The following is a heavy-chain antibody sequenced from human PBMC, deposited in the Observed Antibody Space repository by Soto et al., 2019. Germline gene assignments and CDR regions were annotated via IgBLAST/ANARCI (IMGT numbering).Heavy chain of an antibody. CDR1: GGSFSGYY. J-gene: IGHJ4*02. D-gene: IGHD6-19*01. V-gene: IGHV4-34*01. Sequence: SETLSLTCAVYGGSFSGYYWSWIRQPPGKGLEWIGEINHSGSTNYNPSLKSRVTISVDTSKNQFSLKLSSVTAADTAVYYCARRKVSSSGWYSSFDYWGQGTLVTVSS. CDR2: INHSGST. CDR3: ARRKVSSSGWYSSFDY.